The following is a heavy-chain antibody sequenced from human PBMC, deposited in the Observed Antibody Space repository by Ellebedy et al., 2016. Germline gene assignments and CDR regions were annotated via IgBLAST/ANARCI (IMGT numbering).Heavy chain of an antibody. CDR3: AKDADPDLYYTKYPMGTAFDI. Sequence: GGSLRLXXAVSGLTLSDYAMSWVRQAPGKGLEWVSSPSGSGFSTNYADSVKGRFTMYRDNSNNTLYLETNSLRAEDTGMYYCAKDADPDLYYTKYPMGTAFDIWGQGTMVTVSS. CDR2: PSGSGFST. D-gene: IGHD3-3*01. V-gene: IGHV3-23*01. CDR1: GLTLSDYA. J-gene: IGHJ3*02.